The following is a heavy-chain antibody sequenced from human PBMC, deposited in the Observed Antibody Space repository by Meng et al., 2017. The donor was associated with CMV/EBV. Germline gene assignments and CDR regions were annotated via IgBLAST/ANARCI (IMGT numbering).Heavy chain of an antibody. Sequence: GGSLRLSCAASGFTFSSYSMNWVRQAPGKGLEWVSSISSSSSYIYYADSVKGRFTISRDNAKNSLYLQMNSLRAEDTAVYYCARTMVRGVILYYGMDVWGQGTTVTVSS. CDR3: ARTMVRGVILYYGMDV. D-gene: IGHD3-10*01. CDR2: ISSSSSYI. CDR1: GFTFSSYS. V-gene: IGHV3-21*01. J-gene: IGHJ6*02.